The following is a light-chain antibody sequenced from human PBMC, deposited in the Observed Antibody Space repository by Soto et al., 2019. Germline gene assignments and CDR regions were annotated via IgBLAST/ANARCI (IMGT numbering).Light chain of an antibody. Sequence: DFQMTQSPSTLSASVGDRVTITCRASQTINNWLAWYQQKPGKAPKLLIYEASTLQSGVPSRFSGSGSGTEFILTISSLQPDDFASYYCQQYNSDSYTFGQGTKLEIK. CDR3: QQYNSDSYT. CDR2: EAS. CDR1: QTINNW. J-gene: IGKJ2*01. V-gene: IGKV1-5*03.